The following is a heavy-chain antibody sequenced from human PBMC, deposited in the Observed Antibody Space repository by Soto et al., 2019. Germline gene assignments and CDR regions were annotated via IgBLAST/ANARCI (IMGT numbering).Heavy chain of an antibody. Sequence: GASVKVSCKASGYTFTSFDINWVRQATGQGLEWMGWMNPNSGNTGYAQKFQGRVTMTRNTSISTAYMELSSLRSVDTAVYYCASCRSGGRCYSHYYYLAVWATGTTVPVSS. CDR3: ASCRSGGRCYSHYYYLAV. V-gene: IGHV1-8*01. D-gene: IGHD2-15*01. CDR2: MNPNSGNT. CDR1: GYTFTSFD. J-gene: IGHJ6*03.